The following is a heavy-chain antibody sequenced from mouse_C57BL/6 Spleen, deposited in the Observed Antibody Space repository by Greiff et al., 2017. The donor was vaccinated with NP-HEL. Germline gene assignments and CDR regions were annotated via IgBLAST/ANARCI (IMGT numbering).Heavy chain of an antibody. CDR1: GYTFTDYY. D-gene: IGHD4-1*01. CDR3: ARGELGYAMDY. CDR2: INPYNGGT. V-gene: IGHV1-19*01. J-gene: IGHJ4*01. Sequence: VQLKQSGPVLVKPGASVKMSCKASGYTFTDYYMNWVKQSHGKSLEWIGVINPYNGGTSYNQKFKGKATLTVDKSSSTAYMELNSLTSEDSAVYYCARGELGYAMDYWGQGTSVTVSS.